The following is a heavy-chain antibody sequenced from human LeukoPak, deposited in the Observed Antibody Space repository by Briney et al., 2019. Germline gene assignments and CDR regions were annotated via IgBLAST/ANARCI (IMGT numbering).Heavy chain of an antibody. Sequence: GGSLRLSCKASGFTFSTYWMTWVRQAPGKGLEWVSYISISGSSIYYADSVKGRFTISRDNAKNSLFLQMNSLRAEDTAVYYCARGGYWGQGTLVTVSS. CDR2: ISISGSSI. CDR1: GFTFSTYW. CDR3: ARGGY. J-gene: IGHJ4*02. V-gene: IGHV3-48*04.